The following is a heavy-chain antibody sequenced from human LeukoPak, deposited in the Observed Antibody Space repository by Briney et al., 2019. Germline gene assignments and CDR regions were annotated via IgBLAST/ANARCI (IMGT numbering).Heavy chain of an antibody. CDR2: TNYRSKWYN. J-gene: IGHJ3*02. CDR1: GDSVSSDSVA. Sequence: SQTLSLTFAISGDSVSSDSVAWNWIRQSPSRGLEWLGRTNYRSKWYNDYAVSVKSRITINPDTSKNQFSLHLNAVTPEDTAVYYCARGGQGDGYSADDASDIWGQGTMVTVSS. CDR3: ARGGQGDGYSADDASDI. V-gene: IGHV6-1*01. D-gene: IGHD5-24*01.